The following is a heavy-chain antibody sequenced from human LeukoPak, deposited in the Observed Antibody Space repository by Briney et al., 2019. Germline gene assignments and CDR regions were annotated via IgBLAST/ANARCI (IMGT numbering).Heavy chain of an antibody. CDR3: ARVALGNYGEYDS. V-gene: IGHV3-72*01. D-gene: IGHD4/OR15-4a*01. CDR2: ITNKNDKYSA. CDR1: GFIFSGHY. Sequence: GGSLRLSCVASGFIFSGHYMDWVRQAPGKGLEWVGRITNKNDKYSAHYAASVRGRFIISRDDSRNSMSLQMNSLKTEDAAVYYCARVALGNYGEYDSWGQGTLVIVSS. J-gene: IGHJ4*02.